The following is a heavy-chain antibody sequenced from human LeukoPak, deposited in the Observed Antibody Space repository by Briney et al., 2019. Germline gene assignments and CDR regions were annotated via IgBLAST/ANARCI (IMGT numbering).Heavy chain of an antibody. Sequence: PGGSLRLSCAASGFTFSDYYMSWIRQAPGKGLEWVSYISSSGSTIYYADSVKGRFTISRDNAKNSLYLQMNSLRAEDTAVYYCARVRWVTPNYYYYGMDVWGQGTTVTVSS. D-gene: IGHD2-21*02. J-gene: IGHJ6*02. CDR1: GFTFSDYY. V-gene: IGHV3-11*01. CDR2: ISSSGSTI. CDR3: ARVRWVTPNYYYYGMDV.